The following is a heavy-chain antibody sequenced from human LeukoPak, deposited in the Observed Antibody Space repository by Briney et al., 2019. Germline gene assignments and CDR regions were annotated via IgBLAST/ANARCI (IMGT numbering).Heavy chain of an antibody. J-gene: IGHJ3*02. D-gene: IGHD2-15*01. V-gene: IGHV3-30*02. CDR2: MWYDDSNK. CDR3: AKGLPRIPGGVFDI. CDR1: GFSFSSYG. Sequence: PGGSLRLSCAASGFSFSSYGMYWVRQAPGKGLEWVAVMWYDDSNKYYVDSVKGRFTISRDNSKNTLFLQMNSLRVEDTAVYYCAKGLPRIPGGVFDIWGQGTMVTVSS.